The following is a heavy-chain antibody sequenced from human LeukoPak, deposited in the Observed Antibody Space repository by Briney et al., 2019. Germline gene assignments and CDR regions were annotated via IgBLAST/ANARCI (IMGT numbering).Heavy chain of an antibody. V-gene: IGHV4-59*01. CDR1: GGSISTYY. CDR3: ATGETGSTLGGY. J-gene: IGHJ4*02. CDR2: IYDSGST. Sequence: SETLSLTCTVSGGSISTYYWSWIRQPPGKGLEWIGYIYDSGSTNYNPSLKSRVTISVDTSKNQFSLKLTSVTAADTAVYYCATGETGSTLGGYWGQGTLVTVSS. D-gene: IGHD1-1*01.